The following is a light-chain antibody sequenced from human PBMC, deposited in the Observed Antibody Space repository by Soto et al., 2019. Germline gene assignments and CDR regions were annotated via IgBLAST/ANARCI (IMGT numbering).Light chain of an antibody. Sequence: DIQMTQSPSSLSASVGDRVTITCRASQGITNFLAWYQQKPGTAPKLLIYAASTVHSGVPSRFSGSGYGTEFTLNISSLQPEDAATYYCQKYSSAPFTFGPGTKVEIK. CDR1: QGITNF. V-gene: IGKV1-27*01. J-gene: IGKJ3*01. CDR3: QKYSSAPFT. CDR2: AAS.